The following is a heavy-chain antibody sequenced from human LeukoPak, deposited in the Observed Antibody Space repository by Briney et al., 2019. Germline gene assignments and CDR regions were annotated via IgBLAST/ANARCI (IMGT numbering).Heavy chain of an antibody. CDR2: ISYDGSNK. D-gene: IGHD4-17*01. J-gene: IGHJ4*02. V-gene: IGHV3-30*18. CDR3: AKDRQTTKYYFDY. Sequence: PGTSLRLSCAASGFIFSSYGMHWVRQAPGKGLEWVAVISYDGSNKYYADSVKGRFTISRDNSKNTLYLQMNSLRAEDTAVYYCAKDRQTTKYYFDYWGQGTLVTVSS. CDR1: GFIFSSYG.